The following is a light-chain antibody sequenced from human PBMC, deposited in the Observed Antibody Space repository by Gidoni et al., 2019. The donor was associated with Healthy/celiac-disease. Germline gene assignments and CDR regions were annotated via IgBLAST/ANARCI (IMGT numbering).Light chain of an antibody. CDR3: QQYNNWPSWT. V-gene: IGKV3-15*01. CDR2: GAS. J-gene: IGKJ1*01. Sequence: EIVMTQSPATLSVSPGERATLPCRASQSVSSNLAWYQQKPGQAPRLLIYGASTRATGIPARFSGSGSGTEFTLTISSLQSEDFAVYYCQQYNNWPSWTFGQXTKVEIK. CDR1: QSVSSN.